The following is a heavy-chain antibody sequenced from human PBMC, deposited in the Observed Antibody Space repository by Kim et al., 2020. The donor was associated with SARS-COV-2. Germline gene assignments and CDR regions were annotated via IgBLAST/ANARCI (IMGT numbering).Heavy chain of an antibody. V-gene: IGHV4-34*01. CDR3: ASRDSSGYYFDY. D-gene: IGHD3-22*01. J-gene: IGHJ4*02. Sequence: NYNPSLKSRVTISVDTSKNQFSLKLSSVTAADTAVYYCASRDSSGYYFDYWGQGTLVTVSS.